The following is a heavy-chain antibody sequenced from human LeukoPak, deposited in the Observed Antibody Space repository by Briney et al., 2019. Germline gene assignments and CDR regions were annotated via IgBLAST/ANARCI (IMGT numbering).Heavy chain of an antibody. CDR3: ARALYSNYVRALYYFDL. V-gene: IGHV1-18*01. CDR1: GYTFITYG. J-gene: IGHJ4*02. D-gene: IGHD4-11*01. CDR2: ISTYDGNT. Sequence: ASVKVSCKASGYTFITYGITWVRQAPGQGLEWMGGISTYDGNTNYAQKFQGRVTMTTDTSTSTAYMELRSLRSDDTAVYYCARALYSNYVRALYYFDLWGQGMLVTVSS.